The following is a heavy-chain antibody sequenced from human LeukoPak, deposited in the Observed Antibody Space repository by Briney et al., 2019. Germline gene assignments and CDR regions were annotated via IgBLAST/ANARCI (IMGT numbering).Heavy chain of an antibody. D-gene: IGHD3-22*01. CDR3: AKAEGITMIVVVITPFDY. CDR1: GFTFSSYA. J-gene: IGHJ4*02. CDR2: ISGSGGGT. V-gene: IGHV3-23*01. Sequence: PGGSLRLSCAASGFTFSSYAMSWVRQAPGKGPEWVSAISGSGGGTYYADSVKGRLTISRDNSKNTLYLQMNSLRAEDTAVYYCAKAEGITMIVVVITPFDYWGQGTLVTVSS.